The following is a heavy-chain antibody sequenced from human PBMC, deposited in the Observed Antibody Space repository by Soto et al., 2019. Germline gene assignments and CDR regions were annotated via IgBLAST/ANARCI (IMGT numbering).Heavy chain of an antibody. CDR1: GFTVSSSY. D-gene: IGHD6-19*01. CDR2: IYSSGST. Sequence: EVQLVESGGGLVQPGGSLRLSCAASGFTVSSSYISWVRQAPGKRLEWVSTIYSSGSTYYADSVRGRFTLSRDDSKNTLYAQMISLSVDDTAVYYCTREASGSGWWSQGSFASWGQGTLVTVSS. J-gene: IGHJ5*02. CDR3: TREASGSGWWSQGSFAS. V-gene: IGHV3-66*01.